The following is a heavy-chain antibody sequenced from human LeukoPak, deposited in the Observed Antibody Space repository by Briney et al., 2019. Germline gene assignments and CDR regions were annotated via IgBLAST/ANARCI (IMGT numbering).Heavy chain of an antibody. J-gene: IGHJ5*01. D-gene: IGHD2-21*01. CDR3: VKDPRDTYGTNWFVS. CDR2: ISGTGGAT. V-gene: IGHV3-23*01. CDR1: RFSFGNYA. Sequence: GGSLRLSCVASRFSFGNYAMSWVRQAHGKGLQWVSQISGTGGATWYAGFARDRFTISRDNSKKTLYLQMSGLRVEDTAMYYCVKDPRDTYGTNWFVSWGQGTLLIVSS.